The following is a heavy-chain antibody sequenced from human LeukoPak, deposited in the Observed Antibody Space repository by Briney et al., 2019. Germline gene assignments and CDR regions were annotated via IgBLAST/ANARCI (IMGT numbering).Heavy chain of an antibody. CDR1: GFTFSSYD. CDR3: TRAPPGTGWLIDY. D-gene: IGHD6-19*01. Sequence: PGGSLRLSCAASGFTFSSYDMLWVRQATGEGLEWVSAINTAGDTYYPGSVQGRFTVSRENAKSSFYLQMNSLRAGDTAVYFCTRAPPGTGWLIDYWGQGTLVTSST. J-gene: IGHJ4*02. CDR2: INTAGDT. V-gene: IGHV3-13*04.